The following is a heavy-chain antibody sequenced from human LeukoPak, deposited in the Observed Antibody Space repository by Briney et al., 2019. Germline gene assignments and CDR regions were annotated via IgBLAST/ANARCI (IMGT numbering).Heavy chain of an antibody. CDR3: ARDVGYSNLGGNWFDP. CDR2: IYYSGST. CDR1: GGSISSYY. V-gene: IGHV4-59*12. Sequence: SETLSLTCTVSGGSISSYYWSWIRQPPGKGLEWIGYIYYSGSTNYNPSLKSRVTISVDTSKNQFSLKLSSVTAADTAVYYCARDVGYSNLGGNWFDPWGQGTLVTVSS. J-gene: IGHJ5*02. D-gene: IGHD4-11*01.